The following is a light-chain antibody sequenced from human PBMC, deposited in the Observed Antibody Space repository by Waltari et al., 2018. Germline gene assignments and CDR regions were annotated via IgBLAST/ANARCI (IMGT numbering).Light chain of an antibody. Sequence: SYVVTQPPSVSVAPGETARITCGGDNIGSYSVHWYQQRPGQAPILIMRYDSDRPSGIPDLFSGFNSGNTATLTISRVEAGDEADYYCHVWHAALDPGVFGSGTEVTVL. CDR2: YDS. J-gene: IGLJ1*01. CDR3: HVWHAALDPGV. V-gene: IGLV3-21*04. CDR1: NIGSYS.